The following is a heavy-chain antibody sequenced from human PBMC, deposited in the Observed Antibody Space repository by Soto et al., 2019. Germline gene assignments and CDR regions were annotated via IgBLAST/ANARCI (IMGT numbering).Heavy chain of an antibody. Sequence: EVQLVESGGGLVKPGGSLRLSCAASGFTFSNAWMNWVRQAPGKGPEWVGRVKSKTDGGATDYAAPVKGRFTISRGDSKNALYLQMDSMNTEDTAVYYCTTDGVAVPGTGCRNWGQGTLVTVSA. J-gene: IGHJ1*01. CDR3: TTDGVAVPGTGCRN. D-gene: IGHD6-19*01. V-gene: IGHV3-15*07. CDR1: GFTFSNAW. CDR2: VKSKTDGGAT.